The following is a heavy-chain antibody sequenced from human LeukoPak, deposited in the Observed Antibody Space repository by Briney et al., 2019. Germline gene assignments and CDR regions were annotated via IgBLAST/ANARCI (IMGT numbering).Heavy chain of an antibody. CDR1: GFTFSSYA. V-gene: IGHV3-23*01. J-gene: IGHJ4*02. CDR2: ISGSGGST. Sequence: GGSLRLSCAASGFTFSSYAMSWVRQAPGKGLEWVSAISGSGGSTYYADSVKGRFTISRDNSKNTLYLQMNSLRAEDTAVYYCAKDLYDYDSSGYYFDYWGQGTLVTVSS. CDR3: AKDLYDYDSSGYYFDY. D-gene: IGHD3-22*01.